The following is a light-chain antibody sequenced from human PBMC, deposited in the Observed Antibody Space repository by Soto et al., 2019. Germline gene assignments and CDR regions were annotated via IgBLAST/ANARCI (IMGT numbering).Light chain of an antibody. Sequence: EIVLTQSPGTLSLSPGDRATLSCRASQSVRSTYLDWYQQKPGQPPRLLIYGASSRATGIPDRFSGSGSGTGFTLTISSLEPEDFAVYYCQQYGDSSSYTFGQGTKLEIK. CDR1: QSVRSTY. J-gene: IGKJ2*01. CDR2: GAS. V-gene: IGKV3-20*01. CDR3: QQYGDSSSYT.